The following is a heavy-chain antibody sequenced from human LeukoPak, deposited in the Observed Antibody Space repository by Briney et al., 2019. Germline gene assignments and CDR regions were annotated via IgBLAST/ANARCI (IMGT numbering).Heavy chain of an antibody. CDR1: GFTFSSYW. J-gene: IGHJ3*02. V-gene: IGHV3-7*01. D-gene: IGHD4/OR15-4a*01. CDR3: AIGANPGALDI. Sequence: GGSLRLSCAASGFTFSSYWMSWVRQAPGKGLEWVANIKQDGSEKYYVDSVKGRFTISRDNAKNSLYLQMNSLRAEDTAVYYCAIGANPGALDIWGQGTMVTVSS. CDR2: IKQDGSEK.